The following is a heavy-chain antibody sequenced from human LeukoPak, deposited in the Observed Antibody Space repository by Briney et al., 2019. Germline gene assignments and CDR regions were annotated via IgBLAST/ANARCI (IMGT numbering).Heavy chain of an antibody. CDR3: AGAPNQRYFDY. CDR2: IYYTGNT. CDR1: SGSITSYY. J-gene: IGHJ4*02. V-gene: IGHV4-59*01. Sequence: PSETLSLTCTVSSGSITSYYWSWIRQPPGKGLEYIGHIYYTGNTDYNPSLKSRVTMSVDTSKSQFSLRLISVTASDTAVYFCAGAPNQRYFDYWGQGTLVAVSS.